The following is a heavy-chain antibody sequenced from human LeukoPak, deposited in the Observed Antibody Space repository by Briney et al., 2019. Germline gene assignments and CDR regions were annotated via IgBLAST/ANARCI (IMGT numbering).Heavy chain of an antibody. CDR2: ISAYNGNT. D-gene: IGHD6-13*01. J-gene: IGHJ6*02. Sequence: ASVKVSCKASGYTFTSYGISWVRQAPGQGLEWMGWISAYNGNTNYAQKLQGRVTMTTDTSTCTAYMELRSLRSDDTAVYYCARGSSSWYYYYGMDVWGQGTTVTVSS. CDR3: ARGSSSWYYYYGMDV. CDR1: GYTFTSYG. V-gene: IGHV1-18*01.